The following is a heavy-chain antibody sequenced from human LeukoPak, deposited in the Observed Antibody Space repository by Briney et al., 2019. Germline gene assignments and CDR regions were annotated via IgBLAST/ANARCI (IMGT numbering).Heavy chain of an antibody. Sequence: GASVKVSCKASGYIFTAYYLHWVRLAPGQGLEWMGWMNVYSGDATYAQKFQGRVTMTRGTSISTAYMELNTLTSDDTAVYYCARPGNWWFDPWGQGTLVTVSS. CDR1: GYIFTAYY. CDR3: ARPGNWWFDP. J-gene: IGHJ5*02. CDR2: MNVYSGDA. D-gene: IGHD3-10*01. V-gene: IGHV1-2*02.